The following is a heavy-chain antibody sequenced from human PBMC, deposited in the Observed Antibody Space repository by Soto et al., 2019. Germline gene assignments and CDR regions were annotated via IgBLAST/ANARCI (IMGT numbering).Heavy chain of an antibody. Sequence: ASVKVSCKASGYTFTGYYVHWVREAPGQGLEWMGWINPETGGTSYAQKFQGRVTITRDTSTSTVYMDLSSLRYEDTAVYYCASAGSIAARTHYYYYYGMDVWGQGTTVTVSS. CDR1: GYTFTGYY. D-gene: IGHD6-6*01. J-gene: IGHJ6*02. V-gene: IGHV1-2*02. CDR2: INPETGGT. CDR3: ASAGSIAARTHYYYYYGMDV.